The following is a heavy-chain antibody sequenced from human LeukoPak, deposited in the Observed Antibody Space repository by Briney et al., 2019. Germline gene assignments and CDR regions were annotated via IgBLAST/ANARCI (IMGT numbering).Heavy chain of an antibody. J-gene: IGHJ3*02. V-gene: IGHV1-2*02. CDR3: ARDGKDWIQLWFWFAFDI. Sequence: ASVKVSCTASGYNFTGNYIHWVRQAPGHGLEGMGWINPNSGGTNYAQKFQGRVTMTRDTSISPASMELNRLRSDVTAVYYCARDGKDWIQLWFWFAFDIWGQGTMVTVSS. CDR1: GYNFTGNY. D-gene: IGHD5-18*01. CDR2: INPNSGGT.